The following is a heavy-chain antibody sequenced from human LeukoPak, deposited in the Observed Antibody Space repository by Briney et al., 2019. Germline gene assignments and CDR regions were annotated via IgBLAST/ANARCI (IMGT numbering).Heavy chain of an antibody. CDR3: VTRLA. V-gene: IGHV3-53*01. CDR2: IYSGGST. Sequence: GGSLRLSCAASGFTVSSNYMSWVRQAPGQGLDWVSMIYSGGSTNYADSVKGRFTISRDSSKNTLYLQMNSLRAEDTAVYYCVTRLAWGQGTLVTVSS. J-gene: IGHJ5*02. CDR1: GFTVSSNY. D-gene: IGHD3-16*01.